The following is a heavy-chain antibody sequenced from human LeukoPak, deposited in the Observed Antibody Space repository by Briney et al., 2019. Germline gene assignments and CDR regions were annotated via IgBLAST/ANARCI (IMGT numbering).Heavy chain of an antibody. CDR3: ARDGSNTVTTEHGMDV. D-gene: IGHD4-17*01. V-gene: IGHV1-2*02. CDR2: INPNSGGT. CDR1: GYTFTGYY. Sequence: ASVKVSCKASGYTFTGYYMHWVRQAPGQGLEWMGWINPNSGGTNYAQKFQGRVTMTRDTSISTAYMELSRLRSDDTAVYYCARDGSNTVTTEHGMDVWGQGTTVTASS. J-gene: IGHJ6*02.